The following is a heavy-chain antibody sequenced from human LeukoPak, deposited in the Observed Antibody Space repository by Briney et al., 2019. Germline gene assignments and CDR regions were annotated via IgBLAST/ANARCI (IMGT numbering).Heavy chain of an antibody. CDR1: GYTFTSYG. CDR2: ISAYDGNT. J-gene: IGHJ4*02. Sequence: GASVKVSCKASGYTFTSYGISWVRQAPGQGLEWMGWISAYDGNTNYAQKLKGRVTMTTDPSTSPAYMELRGLRSDDTAVYHCARLQYDYVWGSYRYFPDYWGQGTLVTVSS. CDR3: ARLQYDYVWGSYRYFPDY. V-gene: IGHV1-18*01. D-gene: IGHD3-16*02.